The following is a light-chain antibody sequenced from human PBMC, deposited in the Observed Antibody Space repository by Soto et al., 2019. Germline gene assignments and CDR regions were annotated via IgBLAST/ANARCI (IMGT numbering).Light chain of an antibody. CDR1: QGINIF. Sequence: DIQLTQSPSFLSASVGDRVTITCRASQGINIFLAWFQQKPGKAPNLLISAASTLQSGVPSRFSGSVSETEFTLTITSLQREDSATDYGQQRNSDPRTFGQGTKVEIK. CDR3: QQRNSDPRT. CDR2: AAS. J-gene: IGKJ2*01. V-gene: IGKV1-9*01.